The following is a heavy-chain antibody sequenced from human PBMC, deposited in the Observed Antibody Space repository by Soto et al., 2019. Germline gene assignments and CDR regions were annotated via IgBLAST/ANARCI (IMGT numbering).Heavy chain of an antibody. CDR2: LSPMFAQA. D-gene: IGHD2-2*01. CDR3: TREVEVHTPDFGF. CDR1: GGTFNNYA. V-gene: IGHV1-69*01. J-gene: IGHJ4*01. Sequence: QVQLVQSGAEVKRPGSSVTVSCTASGGTFNNYAINWVRQAPGQGLEWMGDLSPMFAQANYAQKLEGRVKTTADDSTATAYLELSSLRSEDTALYYSTREVEVHTPDFGFWGHASLVTVSS.